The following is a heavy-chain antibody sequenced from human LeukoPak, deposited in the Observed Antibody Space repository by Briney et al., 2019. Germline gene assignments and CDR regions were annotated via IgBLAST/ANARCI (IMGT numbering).Heavy chain of an antibody. Sequence: PGGSLRLSCAPSGFTFSSYGMHSVCEAPGKGLGWVAVISFDGSNKYYTDSVKGRFTISRDNSKNTLYLHMNSLRAEDTAVYYCAKKQRFLYDSSGDYDYWGQGTLVTV. CDR3: AKKQRFLYDSSGDYDY. CDR1: GFTFSSYG. J-gene: IGHJ4*02. CDR2: ISFDGSNK. D-gene: IGHD3-22*01. V-gene: IGHV3-30*18.